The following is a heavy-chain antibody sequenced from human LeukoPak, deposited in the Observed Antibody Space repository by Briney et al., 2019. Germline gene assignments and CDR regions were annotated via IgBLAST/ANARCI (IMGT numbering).Heavy chain of an antibody. J-gene: IGHJ4*02. CDR1: GGSISSYY. Sequence: SETLSLTCTVSGGSISSYYWSWIRQPPGKGLEWIGYIYYSGSTNYNPSLKSRVTISVDTSKNQFSLKLSSVTAADTAVYYCARRTRRSSSIAVRRGPYYFDYWGQGTLVTVSS. CDR2: IYYSGST. D-gene: IGHD6-6*01. V-gene: IGHV4-59*12. CDR3: ARRTRRSSSIAVRRGPYYFDY.